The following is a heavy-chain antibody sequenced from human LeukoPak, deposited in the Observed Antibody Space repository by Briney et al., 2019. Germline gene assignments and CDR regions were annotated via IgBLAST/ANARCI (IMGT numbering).Heavy chain of an antibody. Sequence: GGSLRLSCAASGFTFSSYEMNWVRQAPGKGLEWVSYISSSGSTIYYADSVKGRFTISRDNAKNSLYLQMNSLRAEDTAVYYCARAAVAGLYFDYWGQGTLVTVPS. CDR2: ISSSGSTI. V-gene: IGHV3-48*03. CDR3: ARAAVAGLYFDY. D-gene: IGHD6-19*01. CDR1: GFTFSSYE. J-gene: IGHJ4*02.